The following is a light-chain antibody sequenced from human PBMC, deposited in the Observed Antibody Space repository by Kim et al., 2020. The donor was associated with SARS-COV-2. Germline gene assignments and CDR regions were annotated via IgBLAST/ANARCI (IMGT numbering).Light chain of an antibody. CDR3: QAWDSSLLYV. CDR1: KLGDKY. V-gene: IGLV3-1*01. J-gene: IGLJ1*01. Sequence: SYELTQTPSVSVSPGQTASITCSGDKLGDKYACWYQQKPGQSPVLVIYQDSKRPSGIPERFSGSNSGNTATLTISGTQAMDEADYYCQAWDSSLLYVFGTGTKLTVL. CDR2: QDS.